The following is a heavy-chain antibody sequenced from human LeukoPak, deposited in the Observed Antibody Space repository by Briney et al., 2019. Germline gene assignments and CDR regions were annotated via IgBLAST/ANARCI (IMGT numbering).Heavy chain of an antibody. J-gene: IGHJ4*02. CDR1: GFTFSSYS. V-gene: IGHV3-48*01. CDR3: ARDRGGSFPYYYGSGSYHFDY. D-gene: IGHD3-10*01. CDR2: ISSSSSTI. Sequence: GGSLRLSCAASGFTFSSYSMNWVRQAPGKGLEWVSYISSSSSTIYYADSVKGRFTISRDNAKNSLYLQMNSLRAEDTAVYYCARDRGGSFPYYYGSGSYHFDYWGQGTLVTVSS.